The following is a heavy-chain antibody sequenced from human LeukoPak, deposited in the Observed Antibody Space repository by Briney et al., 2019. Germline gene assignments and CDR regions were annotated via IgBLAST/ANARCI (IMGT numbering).Heavy chain of an antibody. CDR1: GFTFSDFA. CDR3: AKGHSDYGTGFDL. D-gene: IGHD4-17*01. J-gene: IGHJ4*02. CDR2: ISASGGST. V-gene: IGHV3-23*01. Sequence: PGGSLRLYCAASGFTFSDFAMSWVRQVPRKGLECVSVISASGGSTYSADSVKARFTIARDNSRGTVYLQMNSLSADDAAVYYCAKGHSDYGTGFDLWGQGTLVTVSS.